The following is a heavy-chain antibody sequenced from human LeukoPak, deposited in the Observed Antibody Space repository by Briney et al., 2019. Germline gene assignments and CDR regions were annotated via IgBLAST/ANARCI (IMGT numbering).Heavy chain of an antibody. J-gene: IGHJ4*02. D-gene: IGHD2-15*01. CDR1: GFTFRTSA. V-gene: IGHV3-23*01. Sequence: GGSLRLSCAASGFTFRTSAVSWVRQAPGKGLEWVSAISGSGGSTYYSDSVRGRFSISRDNSKNTLYLQMNSLRAEDSAVYYCAKEPTSIYCSGGSCYIDYWGQGTLVTVSS. CDR3: AKEPTSIYCSGGSCYIDY. CDR2: ISGSGGST.